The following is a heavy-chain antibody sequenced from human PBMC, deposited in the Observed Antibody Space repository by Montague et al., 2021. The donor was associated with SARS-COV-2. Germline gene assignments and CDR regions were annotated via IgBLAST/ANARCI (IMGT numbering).Heavy chain of an antibody. CDR1: GDSISGSNSY. Sequence: SETLSLTCSVSGDSISGSNSYWGWIRQPPGTGLESIGSISYTGSTSYNASLKGRVTMSVDTSKNEFSLRLSSVTASDTAVYYCARLYIQKTLVGASRRRWFDPWGQGTLVTVSS. V-gene: IGHV4-39*01. CDR2: ISYTGST. D-gene: IGHD1-26*01. CDR3: ARLYIQKTLVGASRRRWFDP. J-gene: IGHJ5*02.